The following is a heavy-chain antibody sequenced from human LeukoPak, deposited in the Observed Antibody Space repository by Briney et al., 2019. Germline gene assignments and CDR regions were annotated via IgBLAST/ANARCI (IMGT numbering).Heavy chain of an antibody. CDR2: VYHSGAT. CDR3: ARGSNYVVY. Sequence: PSETLSLTCTVSGGSISGYYWTWIRQPPGKGLEWIGYVYHSGATDYNPSLKSRLSMSVDTSKNQFSLKLSSVTAADTAVYYCARGSNYVVYWGQGTLVTVSS. D-gene: IGHD2-15*01. V-gene: IGHV4-59*01. CDR1: GGSISGYY. J-gene: IGHJ4*02.